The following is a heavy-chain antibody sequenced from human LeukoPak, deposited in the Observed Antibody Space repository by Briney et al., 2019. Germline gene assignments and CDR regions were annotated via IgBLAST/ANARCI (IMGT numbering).Heavy chain of an antibody. CDR3: ARGGSDGGDYSSFDI. CDR2: IYTSGST. CDR1: GFTVSNYY. D-gene: IGHD4-17*01. J-gene: IGHJ3*02. Sequence: GGSLRLSCAASGFTVSNYYMSWVRQAPGQGLEWVSVIYTSGSTYDADSVRGRFTISRDKSKNTLYLQMNGLRAEDAAVYYCARGGSDGGDYSSFDIWGLGTMVTVSS. V-gene: IGHV3-66*01.